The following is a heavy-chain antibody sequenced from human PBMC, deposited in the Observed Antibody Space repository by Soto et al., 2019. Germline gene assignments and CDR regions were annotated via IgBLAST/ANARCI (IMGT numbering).Heavy chain of an antibody. CDR2: IYPGDSDT. J-gene: IGHJ6*03. V-gene: IGHV5-51*01. CDR1: GYSFTSYW. Sequence: PGESLKISCKGSGYSFTSYWIGWVRQMPGKGLEWMGIIYPGDSDTRYSPSFQGQVTISADKSISTAYLQWSSLKASDTTMYYCARRAAAGLYYYYYYMDVWGKGTTVTVSS. CDR3: ARRAAAGLYYYYYYMDV. D-gene: IGHD6-13*01.